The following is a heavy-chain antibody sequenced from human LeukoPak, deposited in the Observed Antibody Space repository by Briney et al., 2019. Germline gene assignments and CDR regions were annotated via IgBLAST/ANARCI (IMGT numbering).Heavy chain of an antibody. V-gene: IGHV4-31*03. D-gene: IGHD2-15*01. CDR2: IYYSGST. Sequence: SETLSLTCTVSGGSISSGGYYWSWIRQHPGKGLEWIGYIYYSGSTYYNPSLKSRVTISVDTSKNQFSLKLSSVTAADTAVYYCAREKGGPDAFDIWGQGTMVTVSS. J-gene: IGHJ3*02. CDR3: AREKGGPDAFDI. CDR1: GGSISSGGYY.